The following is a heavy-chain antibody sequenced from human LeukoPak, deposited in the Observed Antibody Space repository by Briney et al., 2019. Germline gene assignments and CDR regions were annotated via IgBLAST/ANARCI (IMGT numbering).Heavy chain of an antibody. D-gene: IGHD1-26*01. CDR3: ARVVGGSYYYYYMDV. V-gene: IGHV1-18*01. CDR1: GYTFTSYG. J-gene: IGHJ6*03. Sequence: ASVKVSCKASGYTFTSYGISWVRQAPGQGLERMGWISAYNGNTNYAQKLQGRVTMTTDTSTSTAYMELRSLRSDDTAVYYCARVVGGSYYYYYMDVWGKGTTVTVSS. CDR2: ISAYNGNT.